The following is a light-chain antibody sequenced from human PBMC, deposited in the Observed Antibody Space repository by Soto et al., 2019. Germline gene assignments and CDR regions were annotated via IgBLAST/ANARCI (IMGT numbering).Light chain of an antibody. CDR2: KVS. J-gene: IGKJ2*01. CDR1: QSLVYSDGNTY. Sequence: DVVMTQSPLSLPVTLGQPASISCRSSQSLVYSDGNTYLTWFQQRPGQSPRRLIYKVSNRDSGVPDRFSGSGSGIDFTLEISRVEAEDVGVYYCMQGTHWPRYTFGQGTKLEIK. V-gene: IGKV2-30*01. CDR3: MQGTHWPRYT.